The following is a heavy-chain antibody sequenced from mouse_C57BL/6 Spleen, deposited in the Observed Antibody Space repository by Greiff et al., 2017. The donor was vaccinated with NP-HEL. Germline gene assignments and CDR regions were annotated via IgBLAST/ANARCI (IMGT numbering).Heavy chain of an antibody. Sequence: EVKLVESGGGLVQPGGSMKLSCVASGFTFSNYWMNWVRQSPEKGLEWVAQIRLKSDNYATHYAESVKGRFTISRDDSKSSVYLQMNNLRAEDTGIYYCPLGVAFAYWGQGTLVTVSA. CDR1: GFTFSNYW. J-gene: IGHJ3*01. CDR2: IRLKSDNYAT. CDR3: PLGVAFAY. V-gene: IGHV6-3*01. D-gene: IGHD4-1*01.